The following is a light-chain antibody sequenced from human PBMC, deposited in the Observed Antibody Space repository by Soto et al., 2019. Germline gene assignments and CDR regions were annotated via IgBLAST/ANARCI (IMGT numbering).Light chain of an antibody. V-gene: IGLV1-36*01. Sequence: QSVLTQPPSVSEAPRQRVTISCSGSSSNIGDNAVNWYQQLPGKAPKVIIYYDDLRPSGVSDRFSGSKSGTSASLAISGLQSEDEADYYCAARDDSLSAVVFGGGTKVTVL. CDR1: SSNIGDNA. J-gene: IGLJ2*01. CDR3: AARDDSLSAVV. CDR2: YDD.